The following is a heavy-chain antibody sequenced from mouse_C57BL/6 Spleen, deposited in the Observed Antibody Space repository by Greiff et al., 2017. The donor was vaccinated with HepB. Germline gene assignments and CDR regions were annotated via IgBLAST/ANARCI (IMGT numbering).Heavy chain of an antibody. D-gene: IGHD2-14*01. CDR2: INPYNGGT. CDR1: GYTFTDYY. CDR3: ARRGGVRRGYYFDY. J-gene: IGHJ2*01. V-gene: IGHV1-19*01. Sequence: VQLKQSGPVLVKPGASVKMSCKASGYTFTDYYMNWVKQSHGKSLEWIGVINPYNGGTSYNQKFKGKATLTVDNSSSTAYMELNSLTSEDSAVYYCARRGGVRRGYYFDYWGQGTTLTVSS.